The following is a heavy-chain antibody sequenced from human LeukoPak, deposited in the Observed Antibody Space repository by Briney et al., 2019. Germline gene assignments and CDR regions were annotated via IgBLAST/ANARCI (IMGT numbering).Heavy chain of an antibody. Sequence: GGSLRLSCAASGFTFSSYAMSWVRQAPGKGLEWVSAISGSGGSTYYADSVKGRFTISRDNSKNTLYLQMNSLRADDTAVYYCAKDPYYDFWSGYFYGMDVWGQGTTVTVSS. CDR1: GFTFSSYA. CDR2: ISGSGGST. V-gene: IGHV3-23*01. D-gene: IGHD3-3*01. CDR3: AKDPYYDFWSGYFYGMDV. J-gene: IGHJ6*02.